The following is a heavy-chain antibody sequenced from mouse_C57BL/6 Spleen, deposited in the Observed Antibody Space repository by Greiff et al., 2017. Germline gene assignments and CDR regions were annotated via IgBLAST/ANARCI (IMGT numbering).Heavy chain of an antibody. CDR1: GYTFTSYW. D-gene: IGHD2-5*01. V-gene: IGHV1-55*01. Sequence: QVQLKQPGAELVKPGASVKMSCTASGYTFTSYWITWVKQRPGQGLEWIGDIYPGRGITNYNEKFQSKATLTVATSSSTAYMQLSSLTSEDYAVYYCARGGYYSNLYYCDYWGQGTTLTVSS. J-gene: IGHJ2*01. CDR3: ARGGYYSNLYYCDY. CDR2: IYPGRGIT.